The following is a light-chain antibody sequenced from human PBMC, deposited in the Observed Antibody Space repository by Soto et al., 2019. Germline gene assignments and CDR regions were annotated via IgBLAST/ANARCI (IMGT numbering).Light chain of an antibody. Sequence: DIQMTQSPSTLSASVGDRVTITCRASQSMNNWLAWYQQKPGKAPKLLIYDGFSLESGVPLRFSGSGFGTEFNLTISSLEPDDSATYYCQQYKRYSLTFGGGTKVDIK. J-gene: IGKJ4*01. V-gene: IGKV1-5*01. CDR3: QQYKRYSLT. CDR1: QSMNNW. CDR2: DGF.